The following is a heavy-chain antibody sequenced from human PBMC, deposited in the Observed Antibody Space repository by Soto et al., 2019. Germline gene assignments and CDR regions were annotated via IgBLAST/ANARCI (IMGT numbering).Heavy chain of an antibody. D-gene: IGHD1-1*01. V-gene: IGHV1-18*01. CDR3: ARHNSQWPNWFDP. Sequence: ASVKVSCKASGYTFTSYGISWVRQAPGEGLEWVGWISGYDGNKNYEQKFRGRVTMTTNTSTNTAYMDLRSLRSDDTALYYCARHNSQWPNWFDPWGQGTPVTVSS. J-gene: IGHJ5*02. CDR2: ISGYDGNK. CDR1: GYTFTSYG.